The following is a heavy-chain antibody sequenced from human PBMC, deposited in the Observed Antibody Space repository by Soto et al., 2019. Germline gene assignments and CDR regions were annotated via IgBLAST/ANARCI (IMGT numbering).Heavy chain of an antibody. Sequence: PSETLSLTCTFSGGSISSSSYYWGWIRQPPGKGLEWIGSIYYSGSTYYNPSLKSRVTISVDTSKNQFSLKLSSVTAADTAVYYCARYEPYSSSWFDYYYYGMDVWGQGTTVTVSS. CDR2: IYYSGST. CDR1: GGSISSSSYY. CDR3: ARYEPYSSSWFDYYYYGMDV. V-gene: IGHV4-39*01. J-gene: IGHJ6*02. D-gene: IGHD6-13*01.